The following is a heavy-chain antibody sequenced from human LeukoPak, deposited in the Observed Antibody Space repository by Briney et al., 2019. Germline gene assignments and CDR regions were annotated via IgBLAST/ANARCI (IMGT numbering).Heavy chain of an antibody. V-gene: IGHV1-18*01. J-gene: IGHJ4*02. CDR2: ISVYNGNT. CDR1: AYTFTSYG. D-gene: IGHD3-22*01. Sequence: GASVKDSCKASAYTFTSYGISWVRQAPGQGLEWMGWISVYNGNTNYAQKLQGRVTMTTYTSTSTAYMELRSLRSDVTAVYYCARDLRRITMLVVGTPRFDYWGQGTLVTVSS. CDR3: ARDLRRITMLVVGTPRFDY.